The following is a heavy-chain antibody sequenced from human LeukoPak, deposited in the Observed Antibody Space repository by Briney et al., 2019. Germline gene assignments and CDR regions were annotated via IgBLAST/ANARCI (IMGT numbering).Heavy chain of an antibody. Sequence: PSGTLSLTCAVSGDSISSSNWWSWVRQPPGKGLEWIGEIYHSGSTNYNPSLKSRVTISVDTSKNQFSLKLSSVTAADTAVYYCARAEINDYSRYWGQGIPVIVSS. CDR2: IYHSGST. CDR3: ARAEINDYSRY. J-gene: IGHJ4*02. V-gene: IGHV4-4*02. CDR1: GDSISSSNW. D-gene: IGHD4-11*01.